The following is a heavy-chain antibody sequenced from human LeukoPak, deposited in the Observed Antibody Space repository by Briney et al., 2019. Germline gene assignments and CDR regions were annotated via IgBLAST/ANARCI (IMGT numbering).Heavy chain of an antibody. D-gene: IGHD1-20*01. J-gene: IGHJ5*02. Sequence: SETLSLTCTVSGGSISSYYWSWIRQPPGKGLEWIGYIYYSGSTNYNPSLKSRVTISVDTSKNQFSLKLSSVTAADTAVYYCARQHSYAGEHLTETNNWFDPWGQGTLVTVSS. CDR2: IYYSGST. CDR1: GGSISSYY. V-gene: IGHV4-59*01. CDR3: ARQHSYAGEHLTETNNWFDP.